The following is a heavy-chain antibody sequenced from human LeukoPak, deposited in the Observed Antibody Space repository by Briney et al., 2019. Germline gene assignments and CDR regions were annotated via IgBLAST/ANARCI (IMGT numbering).Heavy chain of an antibody. CDR2: ITSSSSYK. CDR1: GFTFSNYN. V-gene: IGHV3-21*04. Sequence: GGSLRLSCAAPGFTFSNYNMNWVRQAPGKGLEWISSITSSSSYKFYADSVKGRFTISRDSSKNTLFLQMNRLRPEDAAVYYCAKAPVTTCRGAFCYPFDYWGLGTLVTVSS. D-gene: IGHD2-15*01. CDR3: AKAPVTTCRGAFCYPFDY. J-gene: IGHJ4*02.